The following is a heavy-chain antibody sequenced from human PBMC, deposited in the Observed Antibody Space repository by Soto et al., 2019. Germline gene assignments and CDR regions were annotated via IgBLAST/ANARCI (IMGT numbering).Heavy chain of an antibody. J-gene: IGHJ6*02. D-gene: IGHD3-22*01. CDR1: GFTFSSYA. Sequence: EVQLLESGGGLVQPGGSLRLSCAASGFTFSSYAMSWVRQAPGKGLEWVSAISGSGGSTYYADSVKGRFTISRDNSKNTLYLQMNSLRAEDTAVYYCAKAYDYDSSGYAYGMDVWGQGTTVTVSS. CDR3: AKAYDYDSSGYAYGMDV. V-gene: IGHV3-23*01. CDR2: ISGSGGST.